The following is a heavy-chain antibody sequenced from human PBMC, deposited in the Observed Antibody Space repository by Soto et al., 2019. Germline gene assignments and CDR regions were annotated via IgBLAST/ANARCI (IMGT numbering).Heavy chain of an antibody. J-gene: IGHJ4*02. V-gene: IGHV3-30*18. CDR1: GFNFTRSG. CDR3: AKEAITGTTTYFDY. D-gene: IGHD1-20*01. Sequence: GGSLRLSCAASGFNFTRSGIHWVRQPPGKGLEWLAVISNDGNEKYYADSVRGRFTISRDNSKNTLYLQMNSLRAGDTAVYYCAKEAITGTTTYFDYWGQGTLVTVSS. CDR2: ISNDGNEK.